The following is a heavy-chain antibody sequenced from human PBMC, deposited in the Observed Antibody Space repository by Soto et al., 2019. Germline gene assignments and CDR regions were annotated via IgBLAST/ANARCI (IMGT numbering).Heavy chain of an antibody. J-gene: IGHJ4*02. D-gene: IGHD2-21*02. CDR2: ISWDGGST. V-gene: IGHV3-43*01. Sequence: GGSLRLSCAASGFTFDDYTMHWVRQAPGKGLEWVSLISWDGGSTYYADSVKGRFTISRDNSKNSLYLQMNSLRTEDTALYYCAKDMGVGVVTAIFDYWGQGTLVTVSS. CDR1: GFTFDDYT. CDR3: AKDMGVGVVTAIFDY.